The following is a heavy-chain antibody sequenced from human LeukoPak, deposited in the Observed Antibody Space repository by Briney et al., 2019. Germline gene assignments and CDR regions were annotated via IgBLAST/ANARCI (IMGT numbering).Heavy chain of an antibody. V-gene: IGHV3-21*01. CDR1: GXTFSSYS. J-gene: IGHJ4*02. D-gene: IGHD4-17*01. CDR2: ISSSSSYI. Sequence: GGSLRLSCAASGXTFSSYSMNWVRQAPGKGLEWVSSISSSSSYIYYEDSVKGRFTISRDNAKNSLYLQMNSLRAEDTAVYYCASMTTVTPAVDYWGQGSLVTVSS. CDR3: ASMTTVTPAVDY.